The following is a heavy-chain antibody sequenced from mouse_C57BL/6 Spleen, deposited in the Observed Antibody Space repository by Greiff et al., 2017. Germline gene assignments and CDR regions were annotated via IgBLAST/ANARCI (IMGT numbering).Heavy chain of an antibody. V-gene: IGHV14-3*01. CDR1: GFNIKNTY. Sequence: EVQLQQSMAELVRPGASVKLSCTASGFNIKNTYMHWVKQRPEQGLEWIGRIDPANGNTKYAPKFPGKATITADTSSNTAYLQLSSLTSEDTAIYYGARGPLDSSGYEDAMDYWGQGTSVTVSS. D-gene: IGHD3-2*02. J-gene: IGHJ4*01. CDR3: ARGPLDSSGYEDAMDY. CDR2: IDPANGNT.